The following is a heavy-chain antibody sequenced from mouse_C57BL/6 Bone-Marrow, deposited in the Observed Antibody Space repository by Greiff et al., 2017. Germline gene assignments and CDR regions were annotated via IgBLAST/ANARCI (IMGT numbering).Heavy chain of an antibody. CDR2: IYPGDGDT. Sequence: QVQLQQSGPELVKPGASVKISCKASGYAFSSSWMNWVKQRPGKGLEWIGRIYPGDGDTNYNGKFKGKATLTADKSSSTAYMQLSSLTSEDSAVYFCAGYGYVFFDYWGQGTTLTVSS. V-gene: IGHV1-82*01. J-gene: IGHJ2*01. CDR3: AGYGYVFFDY. D-gene: IGHD2-2*01. CDR1: GYAFSSSW.